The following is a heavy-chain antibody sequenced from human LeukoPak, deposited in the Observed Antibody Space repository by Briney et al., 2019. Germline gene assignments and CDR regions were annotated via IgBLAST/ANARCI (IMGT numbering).Heavy chain of an antibody. Sequence: GGSLRLSCAASGFTFSSYEMNWVRQAPGKGLEWVSYISSSGSTIYYADSVKGRFTISRDNAKNSLYLQMISLRAEDTAVYYCARSPQEIFDFWAREPWSPSPQ. CDR1: GFTFSSYE. CDR2: ISSSGSTI. J-gene: IGHJ4*02. CDR3: ARSPQEIFDF. V-gene: IGHV3-48*03.